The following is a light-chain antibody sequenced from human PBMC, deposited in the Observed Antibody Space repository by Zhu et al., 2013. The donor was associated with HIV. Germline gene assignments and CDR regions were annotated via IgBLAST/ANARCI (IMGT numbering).Light chain of an antibody. V-gene: IGKV3-11*01. CDR3: QLCGGLPRT. J-gene: IGKJ1*01. Sequence: PGERATLSCRASQSVSTYLAWYQQRPGQPPRLLIYDASNRATGIPARFSGSGSGTDFTLTISRLEPEDVAIYYCQLCGGLPRTFGQGTKVEIK. CDR2: DAS. CDR1: QSVSTY.